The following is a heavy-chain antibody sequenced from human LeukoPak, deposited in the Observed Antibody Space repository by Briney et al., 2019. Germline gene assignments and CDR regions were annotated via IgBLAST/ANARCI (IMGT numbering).Heavy chain of an antibody. CDR2: INPNSGGT. CDR3: ARVVGSGATALDY. V-gene: IGHV1-2*02. D-gene: IGHD1-26*01. CDR1: GYTFINTY. J-gene: IGHJ4*02. Sequence: ASVKVSCEASGYTFINTYIHWVRQAPGQGLEWVGWINPNSGGTNYAQKFQGRVSLTRGTSVSSTSIELNSLRSDDTAVYYCARVVGSGATALDYWGQGTLVIVSS.